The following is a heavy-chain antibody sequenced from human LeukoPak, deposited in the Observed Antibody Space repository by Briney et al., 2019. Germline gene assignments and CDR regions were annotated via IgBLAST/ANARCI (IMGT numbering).Heavy chain of an antibody. CDR2: ISGSGGST. CDR1: GFTFSSYA. CDR3: AKNVGRIVGATDY. J-gene: IGHJ4*02. V-gene: IGHV3-23*01. Sequence: GGSLRLSCAASGFTFSSYAMSWVRQAPGKGLEWVSSISGSGGSTYYANSVKGRFTISRDNSKNTLYLQMNSMRAEDTAVYYCAKNVGRIVGATDYWGQGTLVTVSS. D-gene: IGHD1-26*01.